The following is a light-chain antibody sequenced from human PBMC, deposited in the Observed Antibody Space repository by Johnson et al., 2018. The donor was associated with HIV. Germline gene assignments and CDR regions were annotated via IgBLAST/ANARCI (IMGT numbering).Light chain of an antibody. CDR1: SSNIGNNY. Sequence: QSVLTQPPSVSAAPGQKVTISCSGSSSNIGNNYVSWYQHLPGTAPKLLIYESNRRPSGIPDRFSGSKSGTSATLDITGLQTGDEADYYCGTWDSSLSADVFGPGTKVTVL. V-gene: IGLV1-51*02. J-gene: IGLJ1*01. CDR3: GTWDSSLSADV. CDR2: ESN.